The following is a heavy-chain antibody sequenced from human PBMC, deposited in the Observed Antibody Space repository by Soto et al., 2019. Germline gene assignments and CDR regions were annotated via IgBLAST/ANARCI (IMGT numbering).Heavy chain of an antibody. CDR1: GGSISSGGYY. CDR2: IYYSGST. J-gene: IGHJ6*02. Sequence: PSETLSLTCTVSGGSISSGGYYWSWIRQHPGKGLEWIGYIYYSGSTYYNPSLKSRFTISRDNAKNSLYLQMNSLRAEDTAVYYCARDPNIVATRRDVYYYGMDVWGQGTTVTVSS. V-gene: IGHV4-31*03. CDR3: ARDPNIVATRRDVYYYGMDV. D-gene: IGHD5-12*01.